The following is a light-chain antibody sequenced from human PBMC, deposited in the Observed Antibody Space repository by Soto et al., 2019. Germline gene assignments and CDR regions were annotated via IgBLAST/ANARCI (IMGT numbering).Light chain of an antibody. CDR1: QSISSW. CDR2: DAS. J-gene: IGKJ3*01. Sequence: TQSPSTLSASVGDRVTITCRASQSISSWLAWYQQKPGQAPRLLIYDASNRATGIPPRFSGSGSGTDFTLTISSLEPEDFAVYYCQQRSSWPFTFGPGTKVDIK. V-gene: IGKV3-11*01. CDR3: QQRSSWPFT.